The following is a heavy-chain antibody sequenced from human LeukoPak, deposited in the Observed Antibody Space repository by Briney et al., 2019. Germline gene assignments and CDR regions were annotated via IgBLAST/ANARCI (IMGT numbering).Heavy chain of an antibody. CDR2: INSDGSGT. D-gene: IGHD6-13*01. J-gene: IGHJ4*02. CDR3: TRAPYSSSLVDY. V-gene: IGHV3-74*01. Sequence: GGSLRLSCAASGFTFSSYWMHWVRQAPGKALVWVSRINSDGSGTSYAGSVKGRFTISRDNAKNTLYLQMNSLRAEDTAVYYCTRAPYSSSLVDYWGQGTLVTVSS. CDR1: GFTFSSYW.